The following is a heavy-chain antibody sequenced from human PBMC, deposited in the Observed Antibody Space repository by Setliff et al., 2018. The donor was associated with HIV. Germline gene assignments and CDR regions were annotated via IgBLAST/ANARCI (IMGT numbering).Heavy chain of an antibody. Sequence: GGSLRLSCVASGFSFKSAWITWVRQTPGKGLEWVGHIKSKADGGSPDYSALVKGRFSISRDDSNDTVSLQMNSLRTEDAGLYYCTTGERYTLTYGRVPFAFDIWGQGTMVTVSS. D-gene: IGHD4-17*01. CDR3: TTGERYTLTYGRVPFAFDI. CDR1: GFSFKSAW. V-gene: IGHV3-15*01. CDR2: IKSKADGGSP. J-gene: IGHJ3*02.